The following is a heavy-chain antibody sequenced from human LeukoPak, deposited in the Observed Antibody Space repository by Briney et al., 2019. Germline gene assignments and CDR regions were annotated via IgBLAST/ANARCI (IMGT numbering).Heavy chain of an antibody. CDR2: ISGSGGST. J-gene: IGHJ4*02. Sequence: GASLRLSCAASGFTFSSYAMSWVRQAPGKGLEWVSAISGSGGSTYYAGSVKGRFTISRDNSKNTLYLQMNSLRAEDTAVYYCAKHPLAAVAGQFDYWGQGTLVTVSS. D-gene: IGHD6-19*01. CDR1: GFTFSSYA. V-gene: IGHV3-23*01. CDR3: AKHPLAAVAGQFDY.